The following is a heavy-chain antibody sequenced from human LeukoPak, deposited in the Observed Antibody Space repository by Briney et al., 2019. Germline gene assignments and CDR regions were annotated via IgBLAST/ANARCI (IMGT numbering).Heavy chain of an antibody. CDR3: ARGVMITFGGVIDLDAFDI. J-gene: IGHJ3*02. CDR2: ISAHNGNT. V-gene: IGHV1-18*01. Sequence: ASVKVSCKASGYTFTSYGISWVRQAPGQGLEWMGWISAHNGNTNYAQKLQGRVTMTTDTSTSTAYMELRSLRSDDTAVYYCARGVMITFGGVIDLDAFDIWGQGTMVTVSS. CDR1: GYTFTSYG. D-gene: IGHD3-16*02.